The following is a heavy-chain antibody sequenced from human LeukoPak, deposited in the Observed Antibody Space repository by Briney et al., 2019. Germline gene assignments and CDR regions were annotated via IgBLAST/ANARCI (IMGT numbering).Heavy chain of an antibody. CDR1: GGSIGFTTYY. CDR2: IYYSGST. CDR3: ARLFDY. Sequence: SETLSLTCTVSGGSIGFTTYYWGWIRQPPGKGLEWIGSIYYSGSTDYNPSLKSRVTISVAPSKNQFSLNLRSVTAADTAVYYCARLFDYWGQGTLVAVSS. V-gene: IGHV4-39*01. J-gene: IGHJ4*02.